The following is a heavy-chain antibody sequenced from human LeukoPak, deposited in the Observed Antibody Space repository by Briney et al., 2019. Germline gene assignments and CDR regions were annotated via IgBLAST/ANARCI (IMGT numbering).Heavy chain of an antibody. CDR2: IIPIFGTA. J-gene: IGHJ4*02. V-gene: IGHV1-69*05. CDR1: GYTFTSYG. CDR3: ATSKKKQQPTTVFDY. D-gene: IGHD6-13*01. Sequence: SVKVSCKASGYTFTSYGISWVRQAPGQGLEWMGGIIPIFGTANYAQKFQGRVTITTDESTSTAYMELSSLRSEDTAVYYCATSKKKQQPTTVFDYWGQGTLVTVSS.